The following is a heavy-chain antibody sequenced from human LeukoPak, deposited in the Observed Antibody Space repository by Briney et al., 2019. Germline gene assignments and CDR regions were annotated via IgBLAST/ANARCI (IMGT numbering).Heavy chain of an antibody. J-gene: IGHJ4*02. CDR1: GFTVSSNY. CDR2: IYSGGST. CDR3: AASGSRWMNYFDY. V-gene: IGHV3-66*01. Sequence: GGSLRLSCAASGFTVSSNYMSWVRQAPGKGLEWVSVIYSGGSTYYADSVKGRFTISRDNSKNTLYLQMNSLRAEDTAVYYCAASGSRWMNYFDYWGQGTLDTVSS. D-gene: IGHD3-10*01.